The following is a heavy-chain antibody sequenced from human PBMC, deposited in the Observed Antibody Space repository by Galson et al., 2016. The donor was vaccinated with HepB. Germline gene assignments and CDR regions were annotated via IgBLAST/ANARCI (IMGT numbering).Heavy chain of an antibody. CDR3: ARHGRTAAVEFDY. Sequence: ETLSLTCTVSGGSTSSGTYYWGWIRQPPGKGLEWIGTIYSGGRTYYNPSLMSRLTISVDTSKNQFSLRLSSVTAADTAVYYCARHGRTAAVEFDYWGQGTLVTVSS. CDR1: GGSTSSGTYY. D-gene: IGHD6-13*01. CDR2: IYSGGRT. V-gene: IGHV4-39*01. J-gene: IGHJ4*02.